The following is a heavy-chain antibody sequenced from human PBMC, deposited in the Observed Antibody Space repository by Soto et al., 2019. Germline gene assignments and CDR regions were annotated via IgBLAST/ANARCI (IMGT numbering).Heavy chain of an antibody. D-gene: IGHD3-22*01. CDR2: ISAYNGNT. V-gene: IGHV1-18*01. J-gene: IGHJ4*02. Sequence: QVQLVQSGAEVKKPGASVKVSCKASGYTFTSYGISWVRQAPGQGLEWMGWISAYNGNTNYAQKLQGRVTMTTDPSTSTAYMELRSLRSDDTAVYYCARDYPFFPYEQPGFDYWGQGTLVTVSS. CDR3: ARDYPFFPYEQPGFDY. CDR1: GYTFTSYG.